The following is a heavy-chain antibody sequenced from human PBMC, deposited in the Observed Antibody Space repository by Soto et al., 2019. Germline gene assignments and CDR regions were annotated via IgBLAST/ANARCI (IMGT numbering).Heavy chain of an antibody. V-gene: IGHV1-69*08. CDR2: IITILDMT. CDR1: GGSFSTYT. Sequence: QVQLVQSGAEVKKPGSSVKVSCKASGGSFSTYTVNWVRQAPGQGLEWMGRIITILDMTNYAQKFQGRVTITADKSTSTAYMELSSLRSVVTAVYYCTRETTGSKLDFWGQGTLVIVSS. CDR3: TRETTGSKLDF. J-gene: IGHJ4*02. D-gene: IGHD1-1*01.